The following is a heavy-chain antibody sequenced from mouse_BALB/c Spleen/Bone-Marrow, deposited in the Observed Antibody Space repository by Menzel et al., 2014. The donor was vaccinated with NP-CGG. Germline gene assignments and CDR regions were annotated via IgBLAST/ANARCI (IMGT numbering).Heavy chain of an antibody. CDR1: GYTFTDYY. J-gene: IGHJ3*01. D-gene: IGHD3-3*01. V-gene: IGHV1-77*01. CDR3: AREGDPGAWFAY. Sequence: VKLQESGAELARPGASVKLSCKASGYTFTDYYINWVKQRTGQGLEWIGEIYPGSGNTYYNEKFKGKATLTADKSPSTAYMRLSSLTSEDSAVYFCAREGDPGAWFAYWGQGTLVTVSA. CDR2: IYPGSGNT.